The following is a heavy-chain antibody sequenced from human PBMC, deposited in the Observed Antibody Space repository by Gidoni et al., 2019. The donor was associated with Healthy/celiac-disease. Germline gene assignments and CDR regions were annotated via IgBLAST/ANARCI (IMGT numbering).Heavy chain of an antibody. D-gene: IGHD6-19*01. Sequence: QVQLVQSGAEVKKLGASVKVSCTASGYTFTSYGISWVRQAPGPGLEWMGWISAFNSNTNCAQRLQGRVTKTTDTSTSTAYIELSSLGSDNAAVYYCAGDRFIAMAGKGGGYYYYGMDVWGQGTTVTVSS. J-gene: IGHJ6*02. V-gene: IGHV1-18*01. CDR2: ISAFNSNT. CDR1: GYTFTSYG. CDR3: AGDRFIAMAGKGGGYYYYGMDV.